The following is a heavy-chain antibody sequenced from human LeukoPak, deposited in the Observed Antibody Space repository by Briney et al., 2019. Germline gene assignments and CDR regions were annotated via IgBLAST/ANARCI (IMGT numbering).Heavy chain of an antibody. J-gene: IGHJ2*01. CDR1: GDSVSSHDAA. Sequence: SQTLSLTCAISGDSVSSHDAAWNWIRQSPSRGLEWLGRTYYRSRWLNDYAVSVKSRITINPDTSKNQFSLQLSSVTPEDTAVYYCARGSRLGSWYVWYFDLWGRGTLVTVSS. CDR2: TYYRSRWLN. CDR3: ARGSRLGSWYVWYFDL. V-gene: IGHV6-1*01. D-gene: IGHD6-13*01.